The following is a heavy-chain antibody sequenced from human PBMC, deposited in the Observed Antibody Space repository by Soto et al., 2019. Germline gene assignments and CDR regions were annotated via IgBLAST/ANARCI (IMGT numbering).Heavy chain of an antibody. V-gene: IGHV3-23*01. J-gene: IGHJ3*02. CDR1: GFTFSSYA. Sequence: GGSLRLSCAASGFTFSSYAMSWVRQDPGKGMEWVSAISGSGVKTYYGESVKGRLTMSRDNSKNTLYLQMNSLKAEDTSVNYCTKDQIQVLMVYTMLDFDAFDNWGQGTMVTVSS. D-gene: IGHD2-8*01. CDR2: ISGSGVKT. CDR3: TKDQIQVLMVYTMLDFDAFDN.